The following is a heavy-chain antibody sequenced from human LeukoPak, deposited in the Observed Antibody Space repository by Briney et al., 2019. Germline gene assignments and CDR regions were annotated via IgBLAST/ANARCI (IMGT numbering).Heavy chain of an antibody. J-gene: IGHJ5*02. CDR3: AKGAASGLVDWFDP. CDR2: ISGHGGST. Sequence: GGSLRLSCAASGFTFRTIAMSWVRQAPGKGLEWVSTISGHGGSTYYAGSVKGRFTVSRDNSNNTVYLQMNSLRAEDTAVYYCAKGAASGLVDWFDPWGQGTLVTVSS. CDR1: GFTFRTIA. D-gene: IGHD3-22*01. V-gene: IGHV3-23*01.